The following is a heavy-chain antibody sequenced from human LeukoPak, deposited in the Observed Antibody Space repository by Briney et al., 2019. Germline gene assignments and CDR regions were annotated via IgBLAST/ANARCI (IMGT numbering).Heavy chain of an antibody. V-gene: IGHV1-24*01. CDR3: ATYSTSWYRRDYYYYYMDV. CDR2: FDSRDGKT. CDR1: GYSLTDLP. D-gene: IGHD6-13*01. J-gene: IGHJ6*03. Sequence: ASVKVSCKVSGYSLTDLPMHWVRQAPGKGLEWMGGFDSRDGKTSYAQKFQGRVTMTEDTSTDTAYMELSSLTSEDTALYYCATYSTSWYRRDYYYYYMDVWGKGTTVTVSS.